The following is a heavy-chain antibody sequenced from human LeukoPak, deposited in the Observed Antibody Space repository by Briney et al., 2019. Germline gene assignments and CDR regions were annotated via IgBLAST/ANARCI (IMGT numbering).Heavy chain of an antibody. CDR1: GIPFSDYY. V-gene: IGHV3-11*01. CDR3: ARGQDYGGYMAPFDY. Sequence: PGGPLRLSCAASGIPFSDYYMSWIRQAPGKGLEWVSYISSRGSTIYYADSVKGRFTISRDNAKNSLYLQMNSLRAEDTAMYYCARGQDYGGYMAPFDYWGQGTLVTVSS. D-gene: IGHD5-12*01. CDR2: ISSRGSTI. J-gene: IGHJ4*02.